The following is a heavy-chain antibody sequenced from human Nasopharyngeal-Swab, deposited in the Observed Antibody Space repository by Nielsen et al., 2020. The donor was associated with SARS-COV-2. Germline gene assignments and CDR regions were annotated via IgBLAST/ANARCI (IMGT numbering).Heavy chain of an antibody. CDR1: GFTFSRFG. D-gene: IGHD4-11*01. J-gene: IGHJ6*03. CDR3: AKDLNSNFLNYMDV. V-gene: IGHV3-23*01. Sequence: GASLKISCAASGFTFSRFGMGWVRQAPGKGLEWVSAISASGVTTYYADSVKGRFTISRDNSKSTLYLQMNSLRAEDTAAYYCAKDLNSNFLNYMDVWGKGTTVSVSS. CDR2: ISASGVTT.